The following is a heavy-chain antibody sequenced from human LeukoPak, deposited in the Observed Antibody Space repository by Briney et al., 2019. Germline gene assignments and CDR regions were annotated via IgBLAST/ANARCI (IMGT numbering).Heavy chain of an antibody. D-gene: IGHD3-22*01. CDR2: IYPGDSDT. CDR1: GYSFTNSW. CDR3: ARRDSSSRDWFDP. V-gene: IGHV5-51*01. Sequence: GEPLTISCKGSGYSFTNSWIAWARQMPGKCLECMVIIYPGDSDTRYSPSFQGQVTISAEKSINPAYLQWSSLNASDTAVYYCARRDSSSRDWFDPWGQGTLVTVSS. J-gene: IGHJ5*02.